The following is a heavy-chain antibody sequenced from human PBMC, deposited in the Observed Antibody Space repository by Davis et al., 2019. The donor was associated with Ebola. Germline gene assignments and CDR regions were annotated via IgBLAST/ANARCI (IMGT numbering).Heavy chain of an antibody. CDR2: ISAYNGNT. CDR3: ARGEAAAGLGSLGGDY. Sequence: ASVKVSCKASGYTFTSYGISWVRQAPGQGLEWMGWISAYNGNTNYAQKLQGRVTMTTDTSTSTAYMELRSLRSDDTAVYYCARGEAAAGLGSLGGDYWGQGTLVTVSS. J-gene: IGHJ4*02. CDR1: GYTFTSYG. V-gene: IGHV1-18*01. D-gene: IGHD6-13*01.